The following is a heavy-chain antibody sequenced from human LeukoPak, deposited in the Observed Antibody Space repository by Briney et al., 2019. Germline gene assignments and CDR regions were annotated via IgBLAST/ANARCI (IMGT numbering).Heavy chain of an antibody. V-gene: IGHV4-34*01. CDR1: GGSFSGYY. Sequence: SETLSLTCAVYGGSFSGYYWSWIRQPPGKGLEWIGSIYHSGSTYYNPSLKSRVTISVDTSKNQFSLKLSSVTAADTAVYYCARGEYSQGLHDYWGQGTLVTVSS. CDR3: ARGEYSQGLHDY. J-gene: IGHJ4*02. D-gene: IGHD6-6*01. CDR2: IYHSGST.